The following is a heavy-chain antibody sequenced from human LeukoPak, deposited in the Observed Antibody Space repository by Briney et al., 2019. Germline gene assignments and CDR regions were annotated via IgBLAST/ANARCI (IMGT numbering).Heavy chain of an antibody. CDR3: AGARSGSHPDL. V-gene: IGHV6-1*01. D-gene: IGHD1-26*01. Sequence: SQTLSLTCVISGDSVSSNSGAWNWIRQSPSRGLEWLGRTYYRSMWYYEYAESVKSRIAIKPDTSKNQFSLHLNSVTPEDTAVYYCAGARSGSHPDLWGQGTLVTVSS. J-gene: IGHJ5*02. CDR1: GDSVSSNSGA. CDR2: TYYRSMWYY.